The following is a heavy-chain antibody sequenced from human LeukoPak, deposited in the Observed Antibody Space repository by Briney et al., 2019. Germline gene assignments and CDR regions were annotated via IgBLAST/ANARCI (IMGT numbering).Heavy chain of an antibody. J-gene: IGHJ6*03. D-gene: IGHD3-10*01. CDR3: AKDGVWIGEKKANMDV. CDR2: MGVSGVGK. CDR1: GFTFSTYG. V-gene: IGHV3-23*01. Sequence: GGSLRLSCAASGFTFSTYGLTWCRQPPGTGLEWVSAMGVSGVGKYYAASVKGRFTISRDNSRNTLYLQMNSLRAEDTAVYYCAKDGVWIGEKKANMDVWGKGTTV.